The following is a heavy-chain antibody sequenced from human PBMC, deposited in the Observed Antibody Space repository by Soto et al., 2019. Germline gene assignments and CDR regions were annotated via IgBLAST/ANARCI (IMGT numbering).Heavy chain of an antibody. CDR3: ARHEGDQEVPHSPVGFDL. D-gene: IGHD3-16*01. Sequence: QVQLQASGPGLVKPSEALSLTCTGSGGSISPYYWSWIRQSPGKGLEWVGFIYYRGSSRYTPSLQGPLTLSADTSKNQFSLKLTSVTAADTAVYYCARHEGDQEVPHSPVGFDLWGRGTLVTVSS. V-gene: IGHV4-59*08. CDR1: GGSISPYY. J-gene: IGHJ2*01. CDR2: IYYRGSS.